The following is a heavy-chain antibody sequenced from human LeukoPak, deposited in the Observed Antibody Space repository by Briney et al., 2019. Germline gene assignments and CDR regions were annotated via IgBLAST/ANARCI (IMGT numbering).Heavy chain of an antibody. CDR2: IRYDGSNK. CDR3: AKEKNSYSSSSGQGY. CDR1: GFTFSSYG. V-gene: IGHV3-30*02. D-gene: IGHD6-6*01. J-gene: IGHJ4*02. Sequence: GGSLRLSCAASGFTFSSYGMHWIRQAPGKGLEWVAFIRYDGSNKYYADSVKGRLTISRDNYKNTLYLQMTSLRGDDTAVYYCAKEKNSYSSSSGQGYWGQGTLVTVSS.